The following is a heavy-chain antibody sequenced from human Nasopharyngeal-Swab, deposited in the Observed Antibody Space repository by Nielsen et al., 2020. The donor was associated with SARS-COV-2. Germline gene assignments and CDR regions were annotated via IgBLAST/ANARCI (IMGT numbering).Heavy chain of an antibody. Sequence: GESMKISCAASGFTFSSYSRHWVRQAPGGELEYVAAISPDGGGAYYGRSVKGRFTISRDNSKNTVDLQMGTLSSEDMAVYYCARATLPSGAYYMDVWGKGTTVTVSS. CDR2: ISPDGGGA. CDR3: ARATLPSGAYYMDV. V-gene: IGHV3-64*01. CDR1: GFTFSSYS. D-gene: IGHD6-25*01. J-gene: IGHJ6*03.